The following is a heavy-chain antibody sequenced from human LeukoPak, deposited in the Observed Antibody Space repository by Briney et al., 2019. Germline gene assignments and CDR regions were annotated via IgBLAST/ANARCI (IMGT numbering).Heavy chain of an antibody. CDR2: IIPIFGTA. V-gene: IGHV1-69*06. D-gene: IGHD3-10*01. Sequence: SVNVSCKASGGTFSSYAISWVRQAPGQGLEWMGGIIPIFGTANYAQKFQGRVTITADKSTSTAYMELSSLRSEDTAVYYCAFGAMVPGSYGMDVWGKGTTVTVSS. CDR1: GGTFSSYA. J-gene: IGHJ6*04. CDR3: AFGAMVPGSYGMDV.